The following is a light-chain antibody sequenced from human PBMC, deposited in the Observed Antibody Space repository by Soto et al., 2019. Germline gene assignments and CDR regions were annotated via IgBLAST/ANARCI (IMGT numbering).Light chain of an antibody. CDR1: SSNIGAGYD. CDR3: QSYDSSLSGYV. CDR2: GNS. Sequence: QSVLTQPPSVSGAPGQTITISCTGSSSNIGAGYDVHWYQQLPGRAPKLLIYGNSNQPSGVPDRFSGSKSGTSASLAITGLQAEDEADYYCQSYDSSLSGYVFGAGTKVTVL. J-gene: IGLJ1*01. V-gene: IGLV1-40*01.